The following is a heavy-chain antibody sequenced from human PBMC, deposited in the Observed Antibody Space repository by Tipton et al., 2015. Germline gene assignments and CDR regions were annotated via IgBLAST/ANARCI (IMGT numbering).Heavy chain of an antibody. J-gene: IGHJ6*02. CDR3: ASRGAGTSHYAMDV. D-gene: IGHD6-19*01. V-gene: IGHV4-59*08. CDR1: GGSFSDYY. CDR2: ISHSGKT. Sequence: TLSLTCTVSGGSFSDYYWSWIRQPPGKGLEWIGAISHSGKTYSNPSLKSRVTISADTSKNQFSLRLTSVTAADTAVYYCASRGAGTSHYAMDVWGQGTTVTVSS.